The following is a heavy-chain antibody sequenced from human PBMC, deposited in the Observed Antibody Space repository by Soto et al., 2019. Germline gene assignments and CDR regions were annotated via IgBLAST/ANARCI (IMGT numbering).Heavy chain of an antibody. Sequence: QVQLQESGPGLVKPSETLSLTCTVTGGSTSSYYWSWLRQPPGKGLEWIGYNSYSGSTDYNPSLNSRVTISVDTSQNQFSLKLSSATAADTAVYYCARHGGSYSFDYWGQGTLVTVYS. CDR2: NSYSGST. J-gene: IGHJ4*02. D-gene: IGHD1-26*01. CDR1: GGSTSSYY. V-gene: IGHV4-59*08. CDR3: ARHGGSYSFDY.